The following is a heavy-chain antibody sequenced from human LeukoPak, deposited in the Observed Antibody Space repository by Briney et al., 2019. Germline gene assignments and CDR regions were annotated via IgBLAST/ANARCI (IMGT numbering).Heavy chain of an antibody. CDR3: AVAATPVLNPSAEYFQH. J-gene: IGHJ1*01. CDR2: IIPILGIA. CDR1: GGTFSSYT. Sequence: GASVKVSCKASGGTFSSYTISWVRQAPGQGLEWMGRIIPILGIANYAQKFQGRITITADKSTSTAYMELSSLRSEDTAVYYCAVAATPVLNPSAEYFQHGGQGTLVTVSS. V-gene: IGHV1-69*02. D-gene: IGHD2-15*01.